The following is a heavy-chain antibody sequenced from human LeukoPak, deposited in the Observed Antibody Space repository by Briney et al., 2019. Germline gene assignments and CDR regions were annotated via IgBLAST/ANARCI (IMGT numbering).Heavy chain of an antibody. CDR3: ASGLDLDGLDL. CDR1: GGSFNDYN. D-gene: IGHD1-1*01. J-gene: IGHJ1*01. CDR2: INDSGTT. V-gene: IGHV4-34*01. Sequence: SETLSLTCAVKGGSFNDYNWSWLRQSPEKGLEWIGEINDSGTTHYHPSLKSRVTISVDTAKYQFSLSLRSLTAADTGVYYCASGLDLDGLDLWGQGSLVTVSS.